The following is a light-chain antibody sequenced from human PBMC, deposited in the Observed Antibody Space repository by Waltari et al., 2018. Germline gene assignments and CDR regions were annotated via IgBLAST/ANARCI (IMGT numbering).Light chain of an antibody. CDR1: QDIRNY. Sequence: DIQMTQSPSSLSASVGDRVTITCQASQDIRNYLNWYQQKPGKAPKFLIYDASNLKKRVPSRFSGSGSGTDFTFTITSLQPEDIATYYCQQYDNHPLTFGGGTKVEI. CDR3: QQYDNHPLT. J-gene: IGKJ4*01. V-gene: IGKV1-33*01. CDR2: DAS.